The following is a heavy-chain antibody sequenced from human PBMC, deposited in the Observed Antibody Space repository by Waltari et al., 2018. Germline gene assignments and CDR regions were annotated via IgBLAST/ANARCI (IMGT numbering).Heavy chain of an antibody. V-gene: IGHV1-2*02. J-gene: IGHJ4*02. CDR3: ATAPDAFQIIN. Sequence: QVQLVQSGAEVKKPGASVKVSCKTSGYTFTGYYMYWVRQAPGQGLEWMGWINPYSGGTAYAQKFQGKVTLPSDTSISTAYMELNRLLSDDSAMYYCATAPDAFQIINWGQGTLVTVSS. CDR1: GYTFTGYY. CDR2: INPYSGGT. D-gene: IGHD2-2*01.